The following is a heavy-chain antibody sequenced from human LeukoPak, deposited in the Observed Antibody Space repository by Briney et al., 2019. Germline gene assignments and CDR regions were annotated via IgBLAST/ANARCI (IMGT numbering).Heavy chain of an antibody. Sequence: PGGSLRLSCAASGFTFSSYGMHWVRQAPGKGLEWVAVISYDGSNKYYADSVKGRFTISRDNSKNTLYLQMNSLRAEDTAVYYCAKGGSYYGSGSYYPTEHFDYWSQGTLVTVSS. CDR1: GFTFSSYG. V-gene: IGHV3-30*18. CDR3: AKGGSYYGSGSYYPTEHFDY. CDR2: ISYDGSNK. J-gene: IGHJ4*02. D-gene: IGHD3-10*01.